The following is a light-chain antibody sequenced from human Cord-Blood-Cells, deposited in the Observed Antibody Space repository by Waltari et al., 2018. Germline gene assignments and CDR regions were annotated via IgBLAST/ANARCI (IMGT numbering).Light chain of an antibody. CDR1: QSVSSSY. CDR3: QQYGSSYS. CDR2: GAS. Sequence: EIVLTQSPGTLSLSPGERPTLSCRASQSVSSSYLAWYKQKPGQAPRLLIYGASSRATGIPDRFSGSGSGTDFTLTISRLEPEDFAVYYCQQYGSSYSFGQGTKLEIK. V-gene: IGKV3-20*01. J-gene: IGKJ2*03.